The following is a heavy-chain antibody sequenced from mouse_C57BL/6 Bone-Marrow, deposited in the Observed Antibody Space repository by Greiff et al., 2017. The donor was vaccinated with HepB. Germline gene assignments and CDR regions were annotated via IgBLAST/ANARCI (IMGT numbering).Heavy chain of an antibody. CDR1: GFTFSSYA. V-gene: IGHV5-9-1*02. J-gene: IGHJ3*01. CDR3: TRDSPGFAY. Sequence: EVQLVESGEGLVKPGGSLKLSCAASGFTFSSYAMSWVRQTPEKRLEWVAYISSGGDYIYYADTVKGRFTISIEKTRNTLYLQKSSLKSEDTAVYYCTRDSPGFAYWGQGTLVTVSA. D-gene: IGHD3-2*01. CDR2: ISSGGDYI.